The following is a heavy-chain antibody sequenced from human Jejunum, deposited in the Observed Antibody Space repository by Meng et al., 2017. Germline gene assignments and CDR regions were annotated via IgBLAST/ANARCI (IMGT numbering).Heavy chain of an antibody. CDR3: ARDLVSYSRSSGFGY. CDR2: ISFDGSNK. V-gene: IGHV3-30*15. Sequence: GESLKISCAASGFTFSRYAMHWVRQAPGKGLEWVAVISFDGSNKYYADSVKGRFTISRENSKNTLYLQMSSLRAEDTAVYYCARDLVSYSRSSGFGYWGQGTLVTVSS. J-gene: IGHJ4*02. D-gene: IGHD3-10*01. CDR1: GFTFSRYA.